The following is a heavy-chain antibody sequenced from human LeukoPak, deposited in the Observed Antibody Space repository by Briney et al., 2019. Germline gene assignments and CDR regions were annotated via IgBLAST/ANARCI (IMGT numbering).Heavy chain of an antibody. CDR1: GYTFTGYY. D-gene: IGHD3-3*01. CDR3: ARVPSVGFLEWLGWFDP. CDR2: INPNGGGT. V-gene: IGHV1-2*02. Sequence: ASVKVSCKASGYTFTGYYMHWVRQAPGQGLEWMGWINPNGGGTNYAQKFQGRVTMTRDTSISTAYMELRSLRSDDTAVYYCARVPSVGFLEWLGWFDPWGQGTLVTVSS. J-gene: IGHJ5*02.